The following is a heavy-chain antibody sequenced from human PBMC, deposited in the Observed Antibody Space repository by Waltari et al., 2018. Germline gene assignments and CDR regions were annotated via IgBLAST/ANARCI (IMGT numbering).Heavy chain of an antibody. D-gene: IGHD2-2*03. CDR2: THPIRDKT. V-gene: IGHV1-69*02. CDR3: AGLDMGIAGGGGMDV. Sequence: QVQLVQSGAVVKKPGSSVKVSCKASGGTFRSYTISWVRQAPGQGLEWMGGTHPIRDKTNHPQNVQGRFTITADKPTSTAYRGLSSRRSEDTAVVYWAGLDMGIAGGGGMDVWGQGTTVTVSS. CDR1: GGTFRSYT. J-gene: IGHJ6*02.